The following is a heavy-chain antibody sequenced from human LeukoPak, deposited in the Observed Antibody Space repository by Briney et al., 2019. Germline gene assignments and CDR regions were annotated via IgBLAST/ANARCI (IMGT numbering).Heavy chain of an antibody. CDR3: AKDYYDSSGYYVLGSLDAFDI. V-gene: IGHV3-23*01. D-gene: IGHD3-22*01. CDR1: GFTFSSYA. CDR2: ISGSGGST. J-gene: IGHJ3*02. Sequence: GGSLRLSCAASGFTFSSYAMSWVRQAPGKGLEWVSAISGSGGSTYYADSVKGRFTISRDNSKNTLYLQMNSLGAEDTAVYYCAKDYYDSSGYYVLGSLDAFDIWGQGTMVTVSS.